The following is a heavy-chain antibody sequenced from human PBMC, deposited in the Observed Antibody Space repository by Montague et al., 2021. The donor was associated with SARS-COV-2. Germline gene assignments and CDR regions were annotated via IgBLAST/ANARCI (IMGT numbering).Heavy chain of an antibody. Sequence: SETLSLTCNVAGGSMSGYNWSWIRQPPGKGLQWIGSMYNSESTSYNPSLKSRVTISVDTSKKQFSLGLSSVTAADTAVYFCARGINSAGSYYYHLDVWGQGTTVTVSS. J-gene: IGHJ6*02. CDR3: ARGINSAGSYYYHLDV. CDR2: MYNSEST. V-gene: IGHV4-59*01. D-gene: IGHD2-21*01. CDR1: GGSMSGYN.